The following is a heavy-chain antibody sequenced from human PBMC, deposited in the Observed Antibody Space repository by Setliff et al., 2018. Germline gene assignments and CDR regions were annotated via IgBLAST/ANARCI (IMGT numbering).Heavy chain of an antibody. Sequence: GASVKVSCKTSGYPFTNYGLSWVRQAPGQGLEWMGWISGHNGDTKLAQNFQGRVTVTTDTFTNTGYMELRSLRSDDTAVYYCARSYTVTTLDYWGQGTLVTVSS. V-gene: IGHV1-18*01. J-gene: IGHJ4*02. CDR2: ISGHNGDT. CDR1: GYPFTNYG. CDR3: ARSYTVTTLDY. D-gene: IGHD4-4*01.